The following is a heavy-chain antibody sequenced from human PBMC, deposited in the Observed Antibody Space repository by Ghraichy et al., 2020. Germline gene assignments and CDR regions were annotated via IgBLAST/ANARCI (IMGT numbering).Heavy chain of an antibody. Sequence: ASVKVSCKVSGYTLTELSMHWVRQAPGKGLEWMGGFDPEDGETIYAQKFQGRVTMTEDTSTDTAYMELSSLRSEDTAVYYCATGLGAAAGPDYWGQGTLVTVSS. D-gene: IGHD6-13*01. J-gene: IGHJ4*02. CDR2: FDPEDGET. V-gene: IGHV1-24*01. CDR1: GYTLTELS. CDR3: ATGLGAAAGPDY.